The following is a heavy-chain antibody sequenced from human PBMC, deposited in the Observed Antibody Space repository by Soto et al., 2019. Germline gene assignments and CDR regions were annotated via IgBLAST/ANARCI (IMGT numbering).Heavy chain of an antibody. CDR1: VFTFSSYA. V-gene: IGHV3-23*01. CDR3: AKVLGKQQIHRYGPNWFDP. Sequence: GGSLRLSCASSVFTFSSYAMSCVRHSPGKWLEWVSAISGSGGSTYYADSVKGRFTISRDNSKNTLYLQMNSLRAEDTAVYYCAKVLGKQQIHRYGPNWFDPWGQGTLVTVAX. CDR2: ISGSGGST. D-gene: IGHD6-13*01. J-gene: IGHJ5*02.